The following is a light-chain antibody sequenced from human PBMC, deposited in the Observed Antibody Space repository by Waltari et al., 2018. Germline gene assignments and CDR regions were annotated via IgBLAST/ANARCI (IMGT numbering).Light chain of an antibody. J-gene: IGKJ2*01. CDR1: QTILYNSKNKYY. V-gene: IGKV4-1*01. CDR2: WAS. CDR3: HQYYISPYT. Sequence: DIVMTQSPDSLAVSLGERATINCKSSQTILYNSKNKYYVAWYQLKSGQPPKLLIYWASTRELGVPERFSGSGSGTDFTLTINSLQAEDVAVYYCHQYYISPYTFGQGTRLEIK.